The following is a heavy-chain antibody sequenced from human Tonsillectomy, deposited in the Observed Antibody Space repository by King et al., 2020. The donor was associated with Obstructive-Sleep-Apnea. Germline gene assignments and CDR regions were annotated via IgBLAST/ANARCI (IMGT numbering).Heavy chain of an antibody. CDR1: GFTFGDYA. CDR3: SRDGSYGSGSLTNWFDP. J-gene: IGHJ5*02. CDR2: VRSKPYGGTT. D-gene: IGHD3-10*01. V-gene: IGHV3-49*03. Sequence: VQLVEYGGGLVQPGRSLRLSCIGSGFTFGDYAMSWFRQAPGKGLEWVGFVRSKPYGGTTDYAASVKGRFAISRDDSKSIAYLQMDSLKTEDKALYYCSRDGSYGSGSLTNWFDPWGQGTLVTVS.